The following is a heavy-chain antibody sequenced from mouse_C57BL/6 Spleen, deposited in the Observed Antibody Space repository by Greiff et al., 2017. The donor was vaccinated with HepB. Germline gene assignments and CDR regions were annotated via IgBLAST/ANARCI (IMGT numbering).Heavy chain of an antibody. Sequence: QVQLQQPGAELVMPGASVKLSCKASGYTFTSYWMHWVKQRPGQGLEWIGEIDPSDSYTNYNQKFKGKSTLTVDKSSSTAYMQLSSLTSEDSAVYYCARDYYGSSPTRFDYWGQGTTLTVSS. CDR3: ARDYYGSSPTRFDY. CDR2: IDPSDSYT. CDR1: GYTFTSYW. D-gene: IGHD1-1*01. J-gene: IGHJ2*01. V-gene: IGHV1-69*01.